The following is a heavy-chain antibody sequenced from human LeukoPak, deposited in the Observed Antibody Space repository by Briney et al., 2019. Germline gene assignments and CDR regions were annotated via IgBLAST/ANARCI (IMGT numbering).Heavy chain of an antibody. J-gene: IGHJ2*01. V-gene: IGHV4-34*01. CDR3: ARRRYCGSTTCYLYWYFDL. D-gene: IGHD2-2*01. CDR2: INHRGGT. Sequence: SGTLSLTCAVYGGSFSGYYWSWIRQPPGKGLEWIGEINHRGGTNYSPSLTSRVTISVDTSKNQFSLKLTSVTAADTAVYYCARRRYCGSTTCYLYWYFDLWGRGTPVTVSS. CDR1: GGSFSGYY.